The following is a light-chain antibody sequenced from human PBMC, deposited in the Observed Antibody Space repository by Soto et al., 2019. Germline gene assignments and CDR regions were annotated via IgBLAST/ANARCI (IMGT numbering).Light chain of an antibody. CDR1: SSDVGAYTF. J-gene: IGLJ1*01. Sequence: QSALTQPASVSGSPGQSITISCTGTSSDVGAYTFVSWYQQHPDKAPKLMMFDVSRRPSGVSDRFSGSKSGNTASLTISGIKPEDEADYYCSSYTSSSTHVFGSGTKVTVL. CDR2: DVS. V-gene: IGLV2-14*03. CDR3: SSYTSSSTHV.